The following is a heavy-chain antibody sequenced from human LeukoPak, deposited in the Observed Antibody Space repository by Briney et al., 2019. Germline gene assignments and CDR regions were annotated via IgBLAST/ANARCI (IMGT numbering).Heavy chain of an antibody. V-gene: IGHV3-30*18. CDR3: AKGTHSSSWHWFDP. D-gene: IGHD6-13*01. J-gene: IGHJ5*02. CDR1: GFTFSSYG. Sequence: PGGSLRLSCAASGFTFSSYGVHWVRQAPGKGLEWVAVISYDGSNKYYADSVKGRFTISRDNAQNSVFLQMNSLRAEDTAVYYCAKGTHSSSWHWFDPWGQGTLVTVSS. CDR2: ISYDGSNK.